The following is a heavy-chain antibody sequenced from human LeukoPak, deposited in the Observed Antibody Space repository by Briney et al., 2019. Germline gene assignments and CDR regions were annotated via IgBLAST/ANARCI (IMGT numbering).Heavy chain of an antibody. CDR3: AKAAYYDSSGPDY. D-gene: IGHD3-22*01. Sequence: PGGSLRLSCAASGFTFSSYWMSWVRQAPGKGLEWVANIKQDGSEKYYVDSVKGRFTISRDNAKNSLYLQMNSLRAEDTAVYYCAKAAYYDSSGPDYWGQGTLVTVSS. CDR2: IKQDGSEK. CDR1: GFTFSSYW. V-gene: IGHV3-7*01. J-gene: IGHJ4*02.